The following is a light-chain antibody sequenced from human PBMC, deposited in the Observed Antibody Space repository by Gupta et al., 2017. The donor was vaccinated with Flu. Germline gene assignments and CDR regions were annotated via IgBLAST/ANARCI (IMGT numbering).Light chain of an antibody. CDR2: GAS. CDR1: QSVSSSY. J-gene: IGKJ2*03. V-gene: IGKV3-20*01. CDR3: QQYGSSPYS. Sequence: EIVLTQSPGTLSLSPGERANLSCRASQSVSSSYLAWYQQKPGQAPRLLIYGASSRATGIPDRFSGSGSGTDFTLAISRLEPEYFAVYYCQQYGSSPYSFGQGTKLEIK.